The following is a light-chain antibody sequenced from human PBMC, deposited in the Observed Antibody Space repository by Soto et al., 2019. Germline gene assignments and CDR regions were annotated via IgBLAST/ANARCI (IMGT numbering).Light chain of an antibody. CDR3: QQYDNLWT. J-gene: IGKJ1*01. V-gene: IGKV1-33*01. CDR1: QDISIY. CDR2: GAS. Sequence: DIQMTQSPSSLSASVGDRVTITCQASQDISIYLNWYQQKPGKAPKLLIYGASNLETGVPSRFSGSGSGTHFTFTISSLQPEDIATYYCQQYDNLWTFGQGTKVEIK.